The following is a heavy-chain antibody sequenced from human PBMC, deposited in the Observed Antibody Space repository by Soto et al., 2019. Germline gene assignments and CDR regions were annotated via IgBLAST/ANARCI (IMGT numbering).Heavy chain of an antibody. V-gene: IGHV4-34*01. CDR3: ARDRLHLGELSSLGPFDI. D-gene: IGHD3-16*02. J-gene: IGHJ3*02. CDR2: INYSGST. CDR1: GGSFSGYY. Sequence: PSETLSLTCAVYGGSFSGYYWSWIRQPPGKGLEWIGYINYSGSTNYNPSLKSRVTISVDTSKNQFSLKLSSVTAADTAVYYCARDRLHLGELSSLGPFDIWGQGTMVTVSS.